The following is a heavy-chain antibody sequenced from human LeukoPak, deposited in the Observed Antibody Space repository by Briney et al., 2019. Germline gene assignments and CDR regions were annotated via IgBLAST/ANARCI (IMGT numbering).Heavy chain of an antibody. CDR3: ARDSIPLAESCYHHYGLDV. D-gene: IGHD2-21*01. J-gene: IGHJ6*02. CDR1: GFSSSSYG. V-gene: IGHV3-33*01. Sequence: PGRSLRLSCAPPGFSSSSYGMPGVRQAPGKGLEWVAVIWYEGSKKYYADSVKGRFIISRDNSRNTLYLQMNSLRVEDTTVYYCARDSIPLAESCYHHYGLDVWGQGTTVSVPS. CDR2: IWYEGSKK.